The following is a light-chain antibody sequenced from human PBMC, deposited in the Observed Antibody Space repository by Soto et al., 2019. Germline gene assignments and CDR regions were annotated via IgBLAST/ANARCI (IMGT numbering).Light chain of an antibody. J-gene: IGKJ5*01. Sequence: IHMTQSPSSLSASVGDRVTIACRATQSISIYLNWYQQKPGKAPKLLIYGATTLQSGVPSRFSADGSGTEFTLTINSLQADDFATYYCQQHNSFSITFGQGTRLEI. V-gene: IGKV1-39*01. CDR3: QQHNSFSIT. CDR1: QSISIY. CDR2: GAT.